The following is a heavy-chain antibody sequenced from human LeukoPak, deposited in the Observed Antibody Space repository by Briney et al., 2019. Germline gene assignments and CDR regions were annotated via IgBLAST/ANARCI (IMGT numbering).Heavy chain of an antibody. CDR2: NYPGDSDT. CDR1: GYSFTSYW. CDR3: ARRQGCSTSSCPPDS. Sequence: GESLKISCKGSGYSFTSYWIGWVRQMPGKGLEWMGINYPGDSDTRYSPSFRGQVTMSADKSINTAYLQWSSLKASDTAMYFCARRQGCSTSSCPPDSWGQGTLVTVSS. D-gene: IGHD2-2*01. J-gene: IGHJ4*02. V-gene: IGHV5-51*01.